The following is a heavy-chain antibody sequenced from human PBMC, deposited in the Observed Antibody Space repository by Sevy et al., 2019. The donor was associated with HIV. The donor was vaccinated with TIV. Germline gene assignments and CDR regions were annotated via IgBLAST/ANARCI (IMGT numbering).Heavy chain of an antibody. CDR3: TTLGSYDSSGYPRGYFDY. J-gene: IGHJ4*02. CDR2: IKSKTDGGTT. CDR1: GFTFSNAW. V-gene: IGHV3-15*01. Sequence: GGSLRFSCAASGFTFSNAWMSWVRQAPGKGLEWVGRIKSKTDGGTTDYAAPVKGRFTISRDDSKNTLYLQMNSLKTEDTAVYYCTTLGSYDSSGYPRGYFDYWGQGTLVTVSS. D-gene: IGHD3-22*01.